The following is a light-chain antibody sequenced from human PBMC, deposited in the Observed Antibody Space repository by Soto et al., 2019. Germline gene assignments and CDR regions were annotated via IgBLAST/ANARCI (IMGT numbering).Light chain of an antibody. Sequence: EVVMTQSPATLSVSPGERATLSCRASQGLGTNLAWYQQKPGQGPRLLIYAASTRATGVPARFSGSGSGTDFTLTISSLEPEDFAVYFCQQRSSWPLTFGGGTKVDIK. J-gene: IGKJ4*02. CDR2: AAS. V-gene: IGKV3-11*01. CDR3: QQRSSWPLT. CDR1: QGLGTN.